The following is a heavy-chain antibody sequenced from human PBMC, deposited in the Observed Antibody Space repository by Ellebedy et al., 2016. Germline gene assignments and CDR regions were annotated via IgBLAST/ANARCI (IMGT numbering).Heavy chain of an antibody. CDR3: ARGVPRNYDNRLDFDF. D-gene: IGHD3-16*01. CDR1: GGSFSNYY. CDR2: VFHDGNV. Sequence: SETLSLTXAVYGGSFSNYYWTWIRQTPEKGLEWIGEVFHDGNVGSNPSLRSRLTISIDTSKNQFSLRLTSMTAADTAVYFCARGVPRNYDNRLDFDFWGRGTLVTVSS. V-gene: IGHV4-34*12. J-gene: IGHJ4*02.